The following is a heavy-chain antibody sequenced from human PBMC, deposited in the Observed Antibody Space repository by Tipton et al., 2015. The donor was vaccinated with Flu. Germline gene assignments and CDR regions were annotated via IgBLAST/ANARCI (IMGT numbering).Heavy chain of an antibody. Sequence: SLRLSCAASGFTFSSYGMHWVRQAPGKGLEWVAVIWYDGSNKYYADSVKGRFTISRDNSKNTLYLQMNSLRAEDTAVYYCARDWGGDGSSTSCYFDAFDIWGQGTMVTVSS. J-gene: IGHJ3*02. CDR3: ARDWGGDGSSTSCYFDAFDI. V-gene: IGHV3-33*01. CDR2: IWYDGSNK. CDR1: GFTFSSYG. D-gene: IGHD2-2*01.